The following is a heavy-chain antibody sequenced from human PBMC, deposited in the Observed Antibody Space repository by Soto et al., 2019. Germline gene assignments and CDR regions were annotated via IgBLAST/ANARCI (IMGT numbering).Heavy chain of an antibody. CDR1: GDRVSSNSAA. CDR2: TYYRSKWYN. V-gene: IGHV6-1*01. D-gene: IGHD3-22*01. CDR3: AREALGGVINWFDP. Sequence: QSQTLSLTCAISGDRVSSNSAAWTWIRQSPSRGLEWLGRTYYRSKWYNDYAVSEKSRITINPDTSKNQFSLQLNSVTPEDTAVYYCAREALGGVINWFDPWGQGTLVTVSS. J-gene: IGHJ5*02.